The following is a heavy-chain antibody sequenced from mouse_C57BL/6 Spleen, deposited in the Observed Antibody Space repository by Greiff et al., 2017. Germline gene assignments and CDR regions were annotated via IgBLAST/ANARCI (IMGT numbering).Heavy chain of an antibody. Sequence: QVQLQQSGAELVRPGASVTLSCKASGYTFTDYEMHWVKQTPVHGLEWIGAIDPDTGGTAYNQKFKGKAILTADKSSSTAYMELRSLTSEDSAVYYCTRVGYFAMDYWGQGTSVTVSS. J-gene: IGHJ4*01. CDR1: GYTFTDYE. CDR2: IDPDTGGT. V-gene: IGHV1-15*01. CDR3: TRVGYFAMDY.